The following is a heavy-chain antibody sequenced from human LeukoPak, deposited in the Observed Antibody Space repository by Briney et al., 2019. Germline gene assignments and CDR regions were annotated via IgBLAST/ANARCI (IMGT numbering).Heavy chain of an antibody. V-gene: IGHV3-21*01. D-gene: IGHD3-22*01. CDR2: ISSSSIYI. CDR1: GFTFDDYA. J-gene: IGHJ4*02. Sequence: GGSLRLSCAASGFTFDDYALSWVRQAPGKGLEWVSSISSSSIYIYYADSVKGRFTISRDNAKNSVYLQMNSLRAEDTAVYYCARSYYYDSSGYYLHYFDYWGQGTLVTVSS. CDR3: ARSYYYDSSGYYLHYFDY.